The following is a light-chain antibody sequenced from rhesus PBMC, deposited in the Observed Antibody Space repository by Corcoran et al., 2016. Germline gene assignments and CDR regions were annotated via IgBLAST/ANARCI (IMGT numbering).Light chain of an antibody. Sequence: DIQMTQSPSSLSASVGDRVTITCRASQGISSWVAWYQQKPGKAPKLLISKASSLQSGVPSRLSGSGSGTDFTLTISSLQPEDFATYYCQQYNSAPWTFGQGTKVEI. V-gene: IGKV1-21*01. CDR1: QGISSW. CDR2: KAS. J-gene: IGKJ1*01. CDR3: QQYNSAPWT.